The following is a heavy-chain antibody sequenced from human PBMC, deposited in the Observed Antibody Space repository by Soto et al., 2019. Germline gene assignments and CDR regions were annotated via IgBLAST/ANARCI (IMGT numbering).Heavy chain of an antibody. Sequence: QVQLQESGPGLVKPSETLSLTCTISGGSISSYYRSWIRQPAGKGMEWIGRIHTTDGTNYNPSLKSRVTMSIDTSNNQFSLKLSSLTAADTAVYYCARALSSAAGLYFDFWGQGTLVTVSS. CDR3: ARALSSAAGLYFDF. CDR2: IHTTDGT. V-gene: IGHV4-4*07. D-gene: IGHD6-13*01. J-gene: IGHJ4*02. CDR1: GGSISSYY.